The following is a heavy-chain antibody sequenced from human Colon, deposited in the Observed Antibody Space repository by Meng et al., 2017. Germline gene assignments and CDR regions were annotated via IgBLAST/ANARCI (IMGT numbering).Heavy chain of an antibody. CDR1: GYNFISYG. D-gene: IGHD3-10*01. CDR3: ARDSLRYGSMTKWEH. J-gene: IGHJ4*02. CDR2: ISADNGNT. V-gene: IGHV1-18*01. Sequence: ASVKVSCKASGYNFISYGLTWVRQAPGQGLEWMGWISADNGNTNYAQKFKGRVTMTTDTSTSTAYMELRSLISDDTAVYYCARDSLRYGSMTKWEHWGQGTLVTVSS.